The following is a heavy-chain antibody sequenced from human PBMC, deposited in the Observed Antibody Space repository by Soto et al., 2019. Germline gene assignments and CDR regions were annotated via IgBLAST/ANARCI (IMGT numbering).Heavy chain of an antibody. Sequence: QVQLVQSGAEVKKPGSSVKVFCKASGGTFSNYTISWVRQAPGQGLEWMGGIIPVFGTTDYEQKFQGRVTSNADGSTSTAYMTLSSVRSADTAVYYCARSSPYIVVRKPTGNQDYYGMDVWGQGTTVTVSS. V-gene: IGHV1-69*01. CDR3: ARSSPYIVVRKPTGNQDYYGMDV. CDR2: IIPVFGTT. D-gene: IGHD2-2*01. J-gene: IGHJ6*02. CDR1: GGTFSNYT.